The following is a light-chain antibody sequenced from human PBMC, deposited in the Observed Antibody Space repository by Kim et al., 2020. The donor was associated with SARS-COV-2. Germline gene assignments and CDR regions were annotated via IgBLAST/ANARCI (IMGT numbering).Light chain of an antibody. V-gene: IGKV1-39*01. CDR3: QQTYISPFT. CDR2: AAS. J-gene: IGKJ3*01. CDR1: QNINSH. Sequence: DIQITQSPSSLSASVGDRVTITCRTSQNINSHLNWYHQKPGRAPKLLIYAASTLQGGVPSRFSGSGSETDFTLTISSLQPEDFATYVCQQTYISPFTFGPGTKVDIK.